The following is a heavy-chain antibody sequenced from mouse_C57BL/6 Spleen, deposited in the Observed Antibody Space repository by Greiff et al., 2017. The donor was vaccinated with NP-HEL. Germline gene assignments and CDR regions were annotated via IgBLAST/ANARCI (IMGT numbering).Heavy chain of an antibody. CDR2: IYPRSGNT. J-gene: IGHJ1*03. D-gene: IGHD1-1*01. CDR3: ARDYYGSRHWYFDV. Sequence: VQLQESGAELARPGASVKLSCKASGYTFTSYGISWVKQRTGQGLEWIGEIYPRSGNTYYNEKFKGKATLTADKSSSTAYMELRSLTSEDSAVYFCARDYYGSRHWYFDVWGTGTTVTVSS. V-gene: IGHV1-81*01. CDR1: GYTFTSYG.